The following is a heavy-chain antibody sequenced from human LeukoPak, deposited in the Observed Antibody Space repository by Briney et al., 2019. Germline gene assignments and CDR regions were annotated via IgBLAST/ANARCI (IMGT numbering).Heavy chain of an antibody. V-gene: IGHV1-46*01. Sequence: ASVKVSCKASGYTFTMYYIHWVRQAPGQGLEWMGMINPSDGATTYAQRFQGRVTMTRDMSTTTVYMDLRSLRSEDTAVYYCASSRSYGGNSALDYWGQGTLVTVSS. CDR3: ASSRSYGGNSALDY. CDR1: GYTFTMYY. J-gene: IGHJ4*02. CDR2: INPSDGAT. D-gene: IGHD4-23*01.